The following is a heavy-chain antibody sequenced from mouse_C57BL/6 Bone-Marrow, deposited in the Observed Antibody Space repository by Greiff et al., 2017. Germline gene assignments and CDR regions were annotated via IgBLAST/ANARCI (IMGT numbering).Heavy chain of an antibody. CDR1: GYTFTSYW. J-gene: IGHJ3*01. CDR3: ARSFITTVVAPFAY. Sequence: VQLQQPGAELVKPGASVKMSCKASGYTFTSYWITWVKQRPGQGLEWIGDIYPGSGSTNYNEKFKSKATLTVDTSSSTAYMQLSSLTSEDSAVYYCARSFITTVVAPFAYWGQGTLVTVSA. CDR2: IYPGSGST. D-gene: IGHD1-1*01. V-gene: IGHV1-55*01.